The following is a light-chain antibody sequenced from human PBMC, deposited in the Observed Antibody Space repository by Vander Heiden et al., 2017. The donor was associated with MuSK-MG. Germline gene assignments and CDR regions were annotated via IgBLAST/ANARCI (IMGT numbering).Light chain of an antibody. Sequence: QSALPQPASVSGSPRHSVSIPCTGTSRDVGGYNYVSWYQQSPGKAPKVLMYYDSRRPSVISNRFSGTKSGNTASLTINGLQAEEEADYYCTSFKTIRKRVVFGRGTKLTVL. J-gene: IGLJ2*01. CDR2: YDS. V-gene: IGLV2-14*03. CDR3: TSFKTIRKRVV. CDR1: SRDVGGYNY.